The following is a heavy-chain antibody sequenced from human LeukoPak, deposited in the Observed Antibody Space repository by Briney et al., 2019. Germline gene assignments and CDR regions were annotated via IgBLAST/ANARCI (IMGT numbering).Heavy chain of an antibody. Sequence: GGSLRLSCAASGFTFSSYAMSWVRQAPGKGLEWVSAISGSGGSTYYADSVKGRFTISRDNSKNTLYLQMNSLRAEDTALYYCAREDRGGTIYFDYWGQGTLVTVSS. J-gene: IGHJ4*02. CDR2: ISGSGGST. V-gene: IGHV3-23*01. CDR1: GFTFSSYA. CDR3: AREDRGGTIYFDY. D-gene: IGHD1-14*01.